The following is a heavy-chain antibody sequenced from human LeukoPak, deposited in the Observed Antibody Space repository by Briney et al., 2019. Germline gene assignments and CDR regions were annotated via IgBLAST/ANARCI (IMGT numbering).Heavy chain of an antibody. Sequence: GGSLRLSCAASGFTFSSYSMNWVRQAPGKGLEWVSSISGTSSYIYYADSVKGRITISRDNAKNSLYLQMNSLRAEDTAVYYCAREGPMTTVTTGAFDIWGQGTLVTVSS. J-gene: IGHJ3*02. CDR3: AREGPMTTVTTGAFDI. CDR2: ISGTSSYI. D-gene: IGHD4-17*01. CDR1: GFTFSSYS. V-gene: IGHV3-21*01.